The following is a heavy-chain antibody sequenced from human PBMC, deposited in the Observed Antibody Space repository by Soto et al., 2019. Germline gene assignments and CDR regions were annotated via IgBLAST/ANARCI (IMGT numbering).Heavy chain of an antibody. Sequence: PSETLSLTCTVSGGSISSGGYYWSWIRQHPGKGLERIGYIYYSGSTYYNPSLKSRVTISVDTSKNQFSLKLSSVTAADTAVYYCARDLAAAGPRSYYYGMDVWGQGTTVNVS. J-gene: IGHJ6*02. CDR2: IYYSGST. V-gene: IGHV4-31*03. CDR3: ARDLAAAGPRSYYYGMDV. D-gene: IGHD6-13*01. CDR1: GGSISSGGYY.